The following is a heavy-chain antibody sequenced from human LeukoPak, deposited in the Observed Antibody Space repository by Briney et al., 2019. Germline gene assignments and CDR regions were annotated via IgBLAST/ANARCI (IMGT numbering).Heavy chain of an antibody. CDR3: AKDKGDYGDYDRAFDI. Sequence: GGSLRLSCEGSGFTFKNYGMSWVRQSPGKGLEWVSDINDIGSKTYYGDSMKGRVIVSRDNSKKAVYLQMSSLRAEDTAVYYCAKDKGDYGDYDRAFDIWGQGTMVTVSS. J-gene: IGHJ3*02. CDR1: GFTFKNYG. CDR2: INDIGSKT. D-gene: IGHD4-17*01. V-gene: IGHV3-23*01.